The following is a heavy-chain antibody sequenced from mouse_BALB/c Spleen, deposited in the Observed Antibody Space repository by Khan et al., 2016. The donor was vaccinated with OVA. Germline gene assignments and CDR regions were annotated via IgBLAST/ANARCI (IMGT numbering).Heavy chain of an antibody. D-gene: IGHD1-1*01. CDR3: ARAGYSSSVSTMDY. Sequence: QVQLQQSGPNLVKPGASVGISCKTSGYTFTNYYVHWVKQRPGQGLEWIGWIYPGNVNTYYNEKFKGKASLTADKSSSTAYMKLSSLTSEDSAGCCWARAGYSSSVSTMDYWGQGTSVTVSS. J-gene: IGHJ4*01. V-gene: IGHV1S50*01. CDR2: IYPGNVNT. CDR1: GYTFTNYY.